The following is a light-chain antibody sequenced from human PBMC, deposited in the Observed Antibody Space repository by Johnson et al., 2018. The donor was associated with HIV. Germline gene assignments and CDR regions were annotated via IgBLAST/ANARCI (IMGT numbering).Light chain of an antibody. CDR3: GTWDSSLSAYV. J-gene: IGLJ1*01. CDR2: DNN. Sequence: QAVLTQPPSVSAAPGQKVTISCSGSSSNIANNYVSWYQQLPGTAPKLLIYDNNNRPSGIPDRFPGSKSGTSATLGITGLQTGDEADYYCGTWDSSLSAYVFGTGTKVTGL. V-gene: IGLV1-51*01. CDR1: SSNIANNY.